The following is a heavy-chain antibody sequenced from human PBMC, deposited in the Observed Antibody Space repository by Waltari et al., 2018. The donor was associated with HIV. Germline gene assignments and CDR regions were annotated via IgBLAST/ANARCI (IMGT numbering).Heavy chain of an antibody. Sequence: QVQLQESGPGLVKPSQTLSLTCTVSVGSISSGSYSWSWIRQPAGKGLEWIGRIYTSRSTNYNPSLKSRVTISVDTSKNQLSLKLSSVTAADTAVYYCARATGDSPFDYWGQGTLVTVSS. V-gene: IGHV4-61*02. CDR3: ARATGDSPFDY. D-gene: IGHD4-17*01. J-gene: IGHJ4*02. CDR2: IYTSRST. CDR1: VGSISSGSYS.